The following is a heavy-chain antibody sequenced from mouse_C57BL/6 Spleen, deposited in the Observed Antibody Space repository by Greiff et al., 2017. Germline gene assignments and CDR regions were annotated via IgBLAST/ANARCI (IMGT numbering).Heavy chain of an antibody. Sequence: EVQLQQSGPELVKPGASVKISCKASGYTFTDYYMNWVKQSHGKSLEWIGDINPNNGGTSYNQKFKGKATLTVDKSSSTAYMELRSLTSEDSAVYFCASRGVDYDGAYWGQGTLVTVSA. CDR3: ASRGVDYDGAY. CDR2: INPNNGGT. CDR1: GYTFTDYY. D-gene: IGHD2-4*01. J-gene: IGHJ3*01. V-gene: IGHV1-26*01.